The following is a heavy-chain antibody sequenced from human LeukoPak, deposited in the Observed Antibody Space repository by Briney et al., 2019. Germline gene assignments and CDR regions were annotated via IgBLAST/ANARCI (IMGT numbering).Heavy chain of an antibody. J-gene: IGHJ2*01. D-gene: IGHD3-22*01. CDR2: INHGGST. V-gene: IGHV4-34*01. CDR1: GGSFSGYY. Sequence: SETLSLTCAVYGGSFSGYYWSWIRQPPGKGLEWIGEINHGGSTNYNPSLKSRVTISLDTSKNQFSLKLSSVTAADTAVYYCARVVVITDWYFDLWGRGTLVTVSS. CDR3: ARVVVITDWYFDL.